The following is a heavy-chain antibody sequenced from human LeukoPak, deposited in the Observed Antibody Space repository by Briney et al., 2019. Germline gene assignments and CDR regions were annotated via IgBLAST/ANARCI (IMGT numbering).Heavy chain of an antibody. J-gene: IGHJ4*02. CDR3: ARAGYITMVQGVINPFDY. D-gene: IGHD3-10*01. CDR2: IHPNSGGT. Sequence: GASVKVSCKASGYTFTSYDINWVRQAPGQGLEWMGGIHPNSGGTNYAQKFQGRVTMTRDTSISTAYMELSRLRSDDTAVYYCARAGYITMVQGVINPFDYWGQGTLVTVSS. V-gene: IGHV1-2*02. CDR1: GYTFTSYD.